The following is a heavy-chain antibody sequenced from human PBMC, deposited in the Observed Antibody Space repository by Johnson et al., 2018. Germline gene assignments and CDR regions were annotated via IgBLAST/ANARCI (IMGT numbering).Heavy chain of an antibody. CDR2: ISDNGFNK. V-gene: IGHV3-30*03. D-gene: IGHD6-19*01. CDR1: GFSFSDYG. Sequence: QVQLVQSGGGVVQPGRSLRLSCAASGFSFSDYGMNWVRQAPGKGLEWVAVISDNGFNKYYAESLKGRFTITRDNSKNTLYLQMNSLSPEDTAGYYCARGSSGWNVLWGQGTLFTVSS. J-gene: IGHJ4*02. CDR3: ARGSSGWNVL.